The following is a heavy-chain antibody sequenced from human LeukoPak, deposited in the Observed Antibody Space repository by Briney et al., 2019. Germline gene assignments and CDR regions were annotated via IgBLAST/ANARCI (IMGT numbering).Heavy chain of an antibody. Sequence: GGSLRLPCAASGFTFSSYAMSWVRQAPGKGLEWVSSISGSGTNTYYADSVKGRFTISRDNYSNLLFLQLSRLRVEDTAVYYCAKRSHYYGSGDSYRDPWGPGTLVTVSS. CDR1: GFTFSSYA. D-gene: IGHD3-10*01. CDR3: AKRSHYYGSGDSYRDP. CDR2: ISGSGTNT. J-gene: IGHJ5*02. V-gene: IGHV3-23*01.